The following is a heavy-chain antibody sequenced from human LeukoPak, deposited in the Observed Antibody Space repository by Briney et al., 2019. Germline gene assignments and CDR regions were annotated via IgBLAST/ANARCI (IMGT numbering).Heavy chain of an antibody. CDR2: ISSSGSTI. CDR1: GFTFSGYY. V-gene: IGHV3-11*01. Sequence: GGSLRLSCAASGFTFSGYYMSWISQAPGKGLEWVSNISSSGSTIYYADSVKGRFTISRDNAKNSLYLQMNSLRAEDTAVYYCARVGLVPAAIDHQPFDYWGQGTLVTVSS. J-gene: IGHJ4*02. CDR3: ARVGLVPAAIDHQPFDY. D-gene: IGHD2-2*01.